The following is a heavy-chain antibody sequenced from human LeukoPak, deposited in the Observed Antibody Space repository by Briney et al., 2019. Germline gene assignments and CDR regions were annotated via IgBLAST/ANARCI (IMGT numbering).Heavy chain of an antibody. CDR2: IYYSGST. D-gene: IGHD6-6*01. J-gene: IGHJ4*02. V-gene: IGHV4-59*01. CDR3: ARRVIASRSDYFDS. Sequence: KTSETLSLTCTASGGSISSYYWSWFRQPPGKGLEWIGYIYYSGSTNYNPSLKSRVTISVDMSKNQLSLKLRSVTAADTAIYYCARRVIASRSDYFDSWGQGTLVTVSS. CDR1: GGSISSYY.